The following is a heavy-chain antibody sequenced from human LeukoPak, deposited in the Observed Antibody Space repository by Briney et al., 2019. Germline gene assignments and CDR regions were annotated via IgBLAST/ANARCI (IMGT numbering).Heavy chain of an antibody. V-gene: IGHV1-2*02. Sequence: ASVKVSCKASGYTFTGYYLHWVRQAPGQGLEWMGWINPNSGGTNYAQKFQGRVTMTRDTSISTAYMELSRLRSDDTAVYYCARFDALYYDGSGYYEDYWGQGTLVTVSS. CDR1: GYTFTGYY. CDR2: INPNSGGT. CDR3: ARFDALYYDGSGYYEDY. D-gene: IGHD3-22*01. J-gene: IGHJ4*02.